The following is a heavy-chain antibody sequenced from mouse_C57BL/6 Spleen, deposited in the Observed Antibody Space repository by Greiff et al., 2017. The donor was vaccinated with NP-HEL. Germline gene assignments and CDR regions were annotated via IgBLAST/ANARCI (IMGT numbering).Heavy chain of an antibody. J-gene: IGHJ2*01. CDR1: GYTFTSYW. Sequence: QVQLQQPGAELVRPGSSVKLSCKASGYTFTSYWMDWVKQRPGQGLEWIGNIYPSDSETHYNQKFKDKATLTVDKSSSTAYMQHSSLTSEDSAVYYCARRVYYDYDGFDYWGQGTTLTVSS. D-gene: IGHD2-4*01. CDR3: ARRVYYDYDGFDY. V-gene: IGHV1-61*01. CDR2: IYPSDSET.